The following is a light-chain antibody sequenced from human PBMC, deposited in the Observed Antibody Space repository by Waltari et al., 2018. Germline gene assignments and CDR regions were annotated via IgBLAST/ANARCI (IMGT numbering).Light chain of an antibody. CDR1: QSVNSSY. Sequence: EIVLTQSPGTLSLSPGERATLSCRASQSVNSSYLAWYQHKPGQAPRLLIYGASSRATGIPDRFSGGGSGTDFTLTISRLEPEDFAVYYCQRYCSSSGTFGQGTKVEIK. V-gene: IGKV3-20*01. CDR3: QRYCSSSGT. CDR2: GAS. J-gene: IGKJ2*01.